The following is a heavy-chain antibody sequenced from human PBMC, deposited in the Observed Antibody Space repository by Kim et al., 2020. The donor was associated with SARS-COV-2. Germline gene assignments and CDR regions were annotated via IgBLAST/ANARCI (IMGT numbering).Heavy chain of an antibody. D-gene: IGHD3-22*01. Sequence: SVKVACKASGGTFSSYAISWVRQAPGQGLEWMGGIIPIFGTANYAQKVQGRVTITADESTSTAYMELSSLRSEDTAVYYCARGYYDSSGYYPGQGYFQHWGQGTLVTVSS. CDR1: GGTFSSYA. V-gene: IGHV1-69*13. J-gene: IGHJ1*01. CDR2: IIPIFGTA. CDR3: ARGYYDSSGYYPGQGYFQH.